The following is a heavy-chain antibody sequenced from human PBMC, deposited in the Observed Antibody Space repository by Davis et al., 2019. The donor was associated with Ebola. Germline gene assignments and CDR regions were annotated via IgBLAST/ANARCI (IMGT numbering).Heavy chain of an antibody. D-gene: IGHD4-17*01. V-gene: IGHV1-3*01. CDR3: ARVPSHYGDYAPALDY. J-gene: IGHJ4*02. CDR1: GYTFTSYA. CDR2: INAGNGNT. Sequence: ASVKVSCKASGYTFTSYAMHWVRQAPGQRLEWMGWINAGNGNTKYSQKFQGRVTITRDTSASTAYMGLSSLRSEDTAVYYCARVPSHYGDYAPALDYWGQGTLVTVSS.